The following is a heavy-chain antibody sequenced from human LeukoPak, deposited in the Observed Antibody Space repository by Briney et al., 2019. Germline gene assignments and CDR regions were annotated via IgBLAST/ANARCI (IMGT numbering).Heavy chain of an antibody. J-gene: IGHJ4*02. CDR3: AKTHGYFDQ. CDR1: GFTFSFYG. CDR2: ISGSGETT. D-gene: IGHD3-22*01. Sequence: GGSLRLSCAASGFTFSFYGMTWLRQTPAKGLEWVSAISGSGETTYYSDSVKGRFTISRDNSKNTLFLQMNSLRVEDAAMYYCAKTHGYFDQWGQGTLVAVSS. V-gene: IGHV3-23*01.